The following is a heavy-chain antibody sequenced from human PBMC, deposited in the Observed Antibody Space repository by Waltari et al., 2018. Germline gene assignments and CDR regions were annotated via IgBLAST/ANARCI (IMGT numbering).Heavy chain of an antibody. D-gene: IGHD6-19*01. J-gene: IGHJ4*02. CDR1: GYTLTELS. Sequence: QVQLVQSGAEVKKPGASVKVSCKVSGYTLTELSMHWGRQAPGKGLEWRGGFDPEDVATISEQNFQGRVTMTEDTTTDTAYMELSSLRSGDTAVYYCATAKSPLQWLVLGDYWGQGTLVTVSS. V-gene: IGHV1-24*01. CDR2: FDPEDVAT. CDR3: ATAKSPLQWLVLGDY.